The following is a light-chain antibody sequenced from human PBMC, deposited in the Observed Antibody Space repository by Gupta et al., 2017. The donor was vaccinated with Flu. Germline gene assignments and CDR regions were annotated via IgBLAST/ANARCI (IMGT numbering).Light chain of an antibody. V-gene: IGKV3-15*01. Sequence: EIVMTQSPAILSVSPGERATLSCRASQSVSTDLAWYQHKPGQTPRLLIFGSSTRATGVPARFSGSGGGTEFTLTISSRQSEDFAVYYCQQYYNWPPLTFGGGTKVEIK. J-gene: IGKJ4*01. CDR2: GSS. CDR3: QQYYNWPPLT. CDR1: QSVSTD.